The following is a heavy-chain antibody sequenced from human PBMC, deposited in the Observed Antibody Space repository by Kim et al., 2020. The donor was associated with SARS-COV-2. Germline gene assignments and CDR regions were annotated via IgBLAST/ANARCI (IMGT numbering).Heavy chain of an antibody. J-gene: IGHJ4*02. CDR3: ARGEILTGYYPPAAFH. CDR2: INPSGGST. V-gene: IGHV1-46*01. CDR1: GYTLTNYY. D-gene: IGHD3-9*01. Sequence: ASVKVSCKASGYTLTNYYIHWVRQAPGQGLEWMGIINPSGGSTTYAQKFQGRIIMTRDTSTSTVYMELSSLRSEDTAVYYCARGEILTGYYPPAAFHWVQGPLLTVSS.